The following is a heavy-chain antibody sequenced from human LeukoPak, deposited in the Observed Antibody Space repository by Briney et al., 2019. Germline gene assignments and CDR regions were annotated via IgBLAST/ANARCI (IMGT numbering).Heavy chain of an antibody. CDR2: ITSGGST. D-gene: IGHD1-26*01. Sequence: GGSLRLSCAASGFTFSSYGMSWVRQAPGKGLEWVSTITSGGSTFYADSVKGRFTISRDNSKNTVYLQMNSLRAEDTAVYYCAKDQEWELTHYFDYWGQGNLLTVSS. V-gene: IGHV3-23*01. J-gene: IGHJ4*02. CDR1: GFTFSSYG. CDR3: AKDQEWELTHYFDY.